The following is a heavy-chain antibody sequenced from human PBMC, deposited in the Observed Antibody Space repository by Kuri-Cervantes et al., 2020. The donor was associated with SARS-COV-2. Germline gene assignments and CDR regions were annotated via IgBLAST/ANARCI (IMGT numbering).Heavy chain of an antibody. D-gene: IGHD4-23*01. J-gene: IGHJ5*02. V-gene: IGHV3-23*01. CDR1: GFTFRTYD. CDR3: ARDDPYYGGNSWFDA. Sequence: GESLKISCAASGFTFRTYDMNWVRQAPGKGLVWVSSFGGGGGSTYYADAVKGWFTISRDSYKNTLYLQKNSLRAEDTAIYYCARDDPYYGGNSWFDAWGQGTLVTVSS. CDR2: FGGGGGST.